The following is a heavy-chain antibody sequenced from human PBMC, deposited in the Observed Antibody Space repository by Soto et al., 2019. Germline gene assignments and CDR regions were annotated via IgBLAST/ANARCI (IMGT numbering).Heavy chain of an antibody. CDR1: GGSITSSSYY. J-gene: IGHJ4*02. Sequence: SETLSLTCTVSGGSITSSSYYWGWIRQPPGKGLEWIGSIYYSGSTYYNPSLKSRVTISVDTSKNQFSLKLSSVTAADTAVYYCMLGSGWKDFDYWGQGTLVTVSS. CDR2: IYYSGST. V-gene: IGHV4-39*01. CDR3: MLGSGWKDFDY. D-gene: IGHD3-22*01.